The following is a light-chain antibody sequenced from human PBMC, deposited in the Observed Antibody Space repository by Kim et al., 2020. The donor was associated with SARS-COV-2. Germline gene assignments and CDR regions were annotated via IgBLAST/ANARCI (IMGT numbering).Light chain of an antibody. CDR3: LQYGRTPAT. V-gene: IGKV3-20*01. Sequence: EIVLTQSPGTLSLSPGERATLSCRASQTVTSNYLAWYQQKPGQAPRLLIYGASSRATGIPDRFSGSGSGTDFTLTISRLEPEDFAVYYCLQYGRTPATCGQGTKVDIK. CDR2: GAS. J-gene: IGKJ1*01. CDR1: QTVTSNY.